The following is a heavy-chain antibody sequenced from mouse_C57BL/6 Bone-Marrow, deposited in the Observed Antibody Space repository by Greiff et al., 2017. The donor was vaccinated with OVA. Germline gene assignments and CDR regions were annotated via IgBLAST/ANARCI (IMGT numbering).Heavy chain of an antibody. V-gene: IGHV1-53*01. CDR1: GYTFTSYW. CDR2: INPSNGGT. J-gene: IGHJ3*01. Sequence: VQLQQPGPELVKPGASVKLSCKASGYTFTSYWMHWVKQRPGQGLEWIGNINPSNGGTNYNEKFKSKATLTVDKSSSTAYMQLSSLTSEDSAVYYCARGSIYYGYDERFAYWGQGTLVTVSA. D-gene: IGHD2-2*01. CDR3: ARGSIYYGYDERFAY.